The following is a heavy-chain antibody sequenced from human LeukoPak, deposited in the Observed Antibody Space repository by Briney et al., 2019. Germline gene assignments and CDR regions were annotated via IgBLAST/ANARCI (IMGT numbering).Heavy chain of an antibody. CDR3: ARAQLGSNRPGDY. CDR1: GSTFSTYA. D-gene: IGHD6-13*01. Sequence: ASMKVSCKASGSTFSTYAIHWVRQAPGQRLEWMGWINAGNGNTKFSQKFQGRVTITRDTSASTDYMELSGLRSEGTAVYYCARAQLGSNRPGDYWGQGTLVTVSS. V-gene: IGHV1-3*01. J-gene: IGHJ4*02. CDR2: INAGNGNT.